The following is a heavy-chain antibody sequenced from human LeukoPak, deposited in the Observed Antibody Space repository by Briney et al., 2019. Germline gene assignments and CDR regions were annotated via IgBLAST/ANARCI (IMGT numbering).Heavy chain of an antibody. CDR2: INWNGGST. J-gene: IGHJ4*02. V-gene: IGHV3-20*04. CDR1: GLTFDDYG. CDR3: ARDGYSGYDSQDDY. D-gene: IGHD5-12*01. Sequence: SGGSLRLSCAASGLTFDDYGMSWVRQAPGKGLEWVSGINWNGGSTGYADSVKGRFTISRDNAKNSLYLQMNSLRAEDTALYYCARDGYSGYDSQDDYWGQGTLVTVSS.